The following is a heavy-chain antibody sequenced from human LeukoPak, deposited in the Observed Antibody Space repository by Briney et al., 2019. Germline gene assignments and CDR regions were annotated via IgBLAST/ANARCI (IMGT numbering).Heavy chain of an antibody. CDR2: TYYRSKWYY. CDR1: GGSVSSINGA. CDR3: ARDEGNTGWYTFDF. D-gene: IGHD6-19*01. V-gene: IGHV6-1*01. Sequence: SQTLSLTCAISGGSVSSINGAWNWIRQSPSRGLEWLGRTYYRSKWYYDYAVSMKGRINISPDTSQNLFSLQLTSVTPDDTAVYYCARDEGNTGWYTFDFWGQGTLVTVYS. J-gene: IGHJ4*02.